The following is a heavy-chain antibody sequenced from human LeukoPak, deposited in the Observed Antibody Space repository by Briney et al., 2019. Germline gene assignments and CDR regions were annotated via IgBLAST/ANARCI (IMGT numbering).Heavy chain of an antibody. J-gene: IGHJ4*02. CDR1: GFTFSSYE. CDR3: AREITMIVGASGK. V-gene: IGHV3-48*03. CDR2: ISSSGSTI. Sequence: GGSLRLSCAASGFTFSSYEMNWVRQAPGKGLEWVSYISSSGSTIYYADSVKGRFTISRDNAKNSLYLRMNSLRAEDTAVYYCAREITMIVGASGKWGQGTLVTVSS. D-gene: IGHD3-22*01.